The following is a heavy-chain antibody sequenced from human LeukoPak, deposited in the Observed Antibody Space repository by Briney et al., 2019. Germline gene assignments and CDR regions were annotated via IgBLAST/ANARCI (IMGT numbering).Heavy chain of an antibody. CDR1: GFTFSSYG. J-gene: IGHJ4*02. D-gene: IGHD3-10*01. V-gene: IGHV3-30*18. Sequence: ERSLRLSCAASGFTFSSYGMHWVRQAPGKGLEWVAVISYDGSNKYYADSVKGRFTISRNNSKNTLYLQMNSLRAEDTAVYYCAKGPHFTMVRGVTFLDYWGQGTLVTVSS. CDR3: AKGPHFTMVRGVTFLDY. CDR2: ISYDGSNK.